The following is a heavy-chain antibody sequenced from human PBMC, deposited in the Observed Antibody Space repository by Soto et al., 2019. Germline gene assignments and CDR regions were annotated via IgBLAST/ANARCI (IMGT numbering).Heavy chain of an antibody. CDR2: INPNSGET. D-gene: IGHD6-6*01. CDR1: GYTFTAYY. J-gene: IGHJ6*02. CDR3: AREEQLGAYYYGMDV. Sequence: ASVKVSCKASGYTFTAYYMHWVRQTPGQGLEWVGQINPNSGETKYAQKFQGRVTMTRDTSISTAYMELSRLRSDDTAVYYCAREEQLGAYYYGMDVWGQGTTVTVSS. V-gene: IGHV1-2*06.